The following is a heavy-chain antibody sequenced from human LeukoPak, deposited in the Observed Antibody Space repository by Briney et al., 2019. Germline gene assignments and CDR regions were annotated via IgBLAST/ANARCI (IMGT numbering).Heavy chain of an antibody. CDR3: ARRGYSSPFDY. D-gene: IGHD6-13*01. CDR1: GGSISSGGYY. V-gene: IGHV4-31*03. Sequence: SETLSLTCTVPGGSISSGGYYWSWIRQHPGKGLEWIGYIYYSGSTYYNPSLKSRVTISVDTSKNQFSLKLSSVTAADTAVYYCARRGYSSPFDYWGQGTLVTVSS. J-gene: IGHJ4*02. CDR2: IYYSGST.